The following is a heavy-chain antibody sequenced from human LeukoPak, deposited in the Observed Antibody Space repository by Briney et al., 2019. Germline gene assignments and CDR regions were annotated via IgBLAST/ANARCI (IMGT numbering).Heavy chain of an antibody. CDR3: ARVDYGDYAGEDY. CDR2: ISSSSGTI. D-gene: IGHD4-17*01. CDR1: GFTFSRFG. J-gene: IGHJ4*02. Sequence: GGSLRLSCAASGFTFSRFGMNWVRQAPGKGLEWVSYISSSSGTIYYADSVKGRFTISRDNAKNSLYLQMNSLRAEDTAVYYCARVDYGDYAGEDYWGQGTLVTVSS. V-gene: IGHV3-48*04.